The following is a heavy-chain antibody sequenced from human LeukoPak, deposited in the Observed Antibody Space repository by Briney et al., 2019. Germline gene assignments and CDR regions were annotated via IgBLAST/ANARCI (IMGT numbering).Heavy chain of an antibody. CDR3: AREISAPPLEQENWFDP. CDR2: IKQDGSER. Sequence: GGSLRLSCAASGFTFSSYWMTWVRQAPGKGLEWVANIKQDGSERNYVDSVKGRFTISRDNAKNSLYLQMNSLRAEDTAVYYCAREISAPPLEQENWFDPWGQGTLVTVSS. D-gene: IGHD1/OR15-1a*01. V-gene: IGHV3-7*01. CDR1: GFTFSSYW. J-gene: IGHJ5*02.